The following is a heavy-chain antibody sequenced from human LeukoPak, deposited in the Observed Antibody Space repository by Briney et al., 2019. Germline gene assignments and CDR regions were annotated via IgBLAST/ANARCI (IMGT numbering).Heavy chain of an antibody. CDR3: ARDPLGIAAAGTFVNWFDP. CDR2: IYYSGST. V-gene: IGHV4-39*07. J-gene: IGHJ5*02. Sequence: SETLSLTCSVSGVSISSSSYYWGWIRQPPGKGLEWIGSIYYSGSTYYNPSLKSRVTISVDTSKNQFSLKLSSVTAADTAVYYCARDPLGIAAAGTFVNWFDPWGQGTLVTVSS. D-gene: IGHD6-13*01. CDR1: GVSISSSSYY.